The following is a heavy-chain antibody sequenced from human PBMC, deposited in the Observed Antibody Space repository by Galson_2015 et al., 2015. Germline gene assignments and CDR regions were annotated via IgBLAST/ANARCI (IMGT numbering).Heavy chain of an antibody. CDR3: AKDSSSDYESPES. J-gene: IGHJ5*02. Sequence: SLRLSCAASGFIFTNYGLHWVRQTPGKGLQWLAVVSFDGSSKTYADSVKGRFTVSRDNSENKVYLQMNNLRPEDSAMYFCAKDSSSDYESPESWGQGTLVTVSS. D-gene: IGHD5-12*01. V-gene: IGHV3-30*18. CDR1: GFIFTNYG. CDR2: VSFDGSSK.